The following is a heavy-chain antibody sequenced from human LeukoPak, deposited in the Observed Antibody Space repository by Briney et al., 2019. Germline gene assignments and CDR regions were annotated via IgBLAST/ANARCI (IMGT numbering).Heavy chain of an antibody. Sequence: PGGSLRLSCAASGFTFSSYSMNWVRQAPGKGLEWVSAISGSGGGTYYADSVKGRFTISRDNSKNTLYLQMNSLRAKDTAVYYCAKVPDYDFWSGPGADFDLWGRGTLVTVSS. J-gene: IGHJ2*01. CDR3: AKVPDYDFWSGPGADFDL. CDR2: ISGSGGGT. CDR1: GFTFSSYS. V-gene: IGHV3-23*01. D-gene: IGHD3-3*01.